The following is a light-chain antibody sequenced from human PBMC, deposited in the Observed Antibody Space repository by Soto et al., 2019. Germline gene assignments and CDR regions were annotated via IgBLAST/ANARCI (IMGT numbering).Light chain of an antibody. CDR1: QSVSRY. CDR2: GAS. J-gene: IGKJ5*01. CDR3: QQRINWPIT. V-gene: IGKV3-11*01. Sequence: EIVLTQSPATLSLSPGDRATLSCRASQSVSRYLAWFQQKPGQTPRLLIYGASNRATGIPDRFSGSGSGTDFTLTIRTLETEDFAVYYCQQRINWPITFGQGTRLEIK.